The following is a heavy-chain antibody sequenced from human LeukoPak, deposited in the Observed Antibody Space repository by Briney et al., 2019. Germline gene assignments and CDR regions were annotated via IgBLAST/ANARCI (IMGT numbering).Heavy chain of an antibody. D-gene: IGHD1-1*01. V-gene: IGHV1-69*04. CDR2: IIPILGIA. CDR1: GGTFSSYA. Sequence: SVKVSCKASGGTFSSYAISWVRQAPGQGLEWMGRIIPILGIANYAQKFQGRVTITADKSTSTAYMELSSLRSEDTAVYYCADTLPFSGTTGTGYYYYYYGMDVWGQGTTVTVSS. J-gene: IGHJ6*02. CDR3: ADTLPFSGTTGTGYYYYYYGMDV.